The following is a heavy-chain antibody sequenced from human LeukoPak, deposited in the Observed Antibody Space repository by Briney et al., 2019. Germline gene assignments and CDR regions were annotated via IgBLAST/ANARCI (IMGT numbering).Heavy chain of an antibody. D-gene: IGHD1-7*01. CDR3: ARDQAGTTYYYYYGMDV. CDR1: GYTFTGYY. J-gene: IGHJ6*02. Sequence: ASVKASCKASGYTFTGYYVHWVRQAPGQGLEWIGWIDPNSGDTYHAQKFQGRVTMTRDTSISTAYMELSRLRSDDTAVYYCARDQAGTTYYYYYGMDVWGQGTTVTVSS. V-gene: IGHV1-2*02. CDR2: IDPNSGDT.